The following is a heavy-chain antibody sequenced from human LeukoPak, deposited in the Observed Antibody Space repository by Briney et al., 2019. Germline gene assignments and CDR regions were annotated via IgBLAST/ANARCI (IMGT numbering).Heavy chain of an antibody. CDR2: ISAYNGNT. J-gene: IGHJ6*03. CDR3: ARRITGTTLFYYYMDV. V-gene: IGHV1-18*01. Sequence: ASVKVSCKASGGTFSSYGISWVRQAPGQGLEWMGWISAYNGNTNYAQKLQGRVTMTTDTSTSTAYMELRSLRSDDTAVYYCARRITGTTLFYYYMDVWGKGTTVTVSS. D-gene: IGHD1-7*01. CDR1: GGTFSSYG.